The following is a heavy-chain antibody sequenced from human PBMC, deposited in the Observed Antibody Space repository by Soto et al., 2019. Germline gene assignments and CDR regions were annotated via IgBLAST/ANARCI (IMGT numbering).Heavy chain of an antibody. D-gene: IGHD5-18*01. Sequence: GGSLRLSFAASRFTFSSFALSWVRQAPGKGLEWVSAISGSGDGTDYADSVKGRFTISRDNSKNTLYLQMNSLRAEDTAVYYCAGPGYSSQDYWGQGALVTVSS. CDR2: ISGSGDGT. J-gene: IGHJ4*02. V-gene: IGHV3-23*01. CDR1: RFTFSSFA. CDR3: AGPGYSSQDY.